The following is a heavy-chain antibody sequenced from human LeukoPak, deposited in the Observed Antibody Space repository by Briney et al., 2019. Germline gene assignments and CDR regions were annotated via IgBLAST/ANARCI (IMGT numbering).Heavy chain of an antibody. CDR2: IKSASDGGTT. D-gene: IGHD3-22*01. Sequence: GGSLRLSCTASGFTFTNAWMTWVRQAPGKGLVWVGRIKSASDGGTTDYAAPVKGRFTISRDDSKNALYLQMDSLNSEDSAVYYRTTEYYYDSSGSLFYFDYWGQGSLVTVSS. CDR3: TTEYYYDSSGSLFYFDY. CDR1: GFTFTNAW. J-gene: IGHJ4*02. V-gene: IGHV3-15*01.